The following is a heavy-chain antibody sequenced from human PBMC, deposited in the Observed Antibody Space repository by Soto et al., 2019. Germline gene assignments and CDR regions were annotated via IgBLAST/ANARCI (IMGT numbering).Heavy chain of an antibody. CDR2: ISAYNGNT. Sequence: ASVKVSCKASGYTFTSYGISWVRQAPGQGLEWMGWISAYNGNTNYAQKLQGRVTMTTDTSTSTAYMELRSLRSDDTAVYYCARGRGLSFRNYYGMEVWGQGATVNVSS. V-gene: IGHV1-18*04. CDR1: GYTFTSYG. J-gene: IGHJ6*01. D-gene: IGHD5-12*01. CDR3: ARGRGLSFRNYYGMEV.